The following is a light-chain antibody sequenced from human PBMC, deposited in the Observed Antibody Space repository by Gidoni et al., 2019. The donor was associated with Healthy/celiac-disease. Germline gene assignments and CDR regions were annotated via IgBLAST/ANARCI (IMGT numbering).Light chain of an antibody. CDR2: DVS. CDR1: SSDVGGYNY. J-gene: IGLJ2*01. V-gene: IGLV2-14*01. CDR3: SSYTSSSTSVV. Sequence: QSALTQPASVSGSPGQSITISCTGTSSDVGGYNYVSWYQQHPGKAPKLMLYDVSNRPSGVSNRFSGSKSGNTASLTISGLQAEDEADYYCSSYTSSSTSVVFGGGTKLXVX.